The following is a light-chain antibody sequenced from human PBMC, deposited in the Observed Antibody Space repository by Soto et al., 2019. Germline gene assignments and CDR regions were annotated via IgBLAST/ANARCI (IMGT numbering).Light chain of an antibody. CDR3: SSYTQFSTVV. Sequence: QSALTQPASVSGSPGQSITISCTGTSSDVGAYNYVSWYRQHPGKAPKLVIYEVSNRPSGISSRFSGSKSCNTASLTISGLQAEDEADYYCSSYTQFSTVVFGGGTKLTVL. CDR1: SSDVGAYNY. J-gene: IGLJ3*02. CDR2: EVS. V-gene: IGLV2-14*01.